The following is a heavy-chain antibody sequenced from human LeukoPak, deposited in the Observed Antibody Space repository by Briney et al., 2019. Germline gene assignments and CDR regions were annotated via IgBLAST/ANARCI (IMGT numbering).Heavy chain of an antibody. Sequence: GGSVRLSCAASGFTFSSYEMNWVRQAPGKGLEWVSYISSSGTTIYYADSVKGRFTISRDNAKNSLYLQMNSLRAEDTAVYYCARGRRVYFDYWGQGTMVTVSS. V-gene: IGHV3-48*03. CDR1: GFTFSSYE. CDR3: ARGRRVYFDY. CDR2: ISSSGTTI. J-gene: IGHJ4*01.